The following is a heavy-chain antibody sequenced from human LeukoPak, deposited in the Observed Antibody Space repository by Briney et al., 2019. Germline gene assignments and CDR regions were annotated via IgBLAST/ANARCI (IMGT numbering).Heavy chain of an antibody. Sequence: GGSLRLSCAASGFTFSSYAMDWVRQAPGKGLEWVSSISSSSTYIYYADSVKGRFTISRDNAKKSLFLQMNSLRAEDTAVYYCARVDDFGYSYGSAYWGQGTLVTVSS. V-gene: IGHV3-21*01. J-gene: IGHJ4*02. D-gene: IGHD5-18*01. CDR3: ARVDDFGYSYGSAY. CDR1: GFTFSSYA. CDR2: ISSSSTYI.